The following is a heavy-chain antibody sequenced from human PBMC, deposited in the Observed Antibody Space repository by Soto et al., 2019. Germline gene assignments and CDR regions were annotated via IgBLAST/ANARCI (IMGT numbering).Heavy chain of an antibody. D-gene: IGHD3-22*01. CDR3: AKAEMIVVVITGFDY. J-gene: IGHJ4*02. V-gene: IGHV3-30*18. CDR2: ISYDGSNK. Sequence: QVQLVESGGGVVQPGRSLRLSCAASGFTFSSYGMHWVRQAPGKGLEWVAVISYDGSNKYYADSVKGRFTISRDNSKNTLYLQMNSLRAEDTAVYYCAKAEMIVVVITGFDYWGQGTLVTVSS. CDR1: GFTFSSYG.